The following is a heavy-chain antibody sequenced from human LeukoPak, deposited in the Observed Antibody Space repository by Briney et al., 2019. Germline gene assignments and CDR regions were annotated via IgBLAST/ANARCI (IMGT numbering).Heavy chain of an antibody. CDR2: ISSNGGST. D-gene: IGHD2-2*01. CDR1: GFTFSSYA. CDR3: VRADCSSTSCHPFDY. J-gene: IGHJ4*02. Sequence: GGSLRLSCAASGFTFSSYAMHWVRQAPGKGLEYVSAISSNGGSTYYANSVKGRFTISRDNSKNTLYLQMGSLRAEDMAVYYCVRADCSSTSCHPFDYWGRGTLVTVSS. V-gene: IGHV3-64*01.